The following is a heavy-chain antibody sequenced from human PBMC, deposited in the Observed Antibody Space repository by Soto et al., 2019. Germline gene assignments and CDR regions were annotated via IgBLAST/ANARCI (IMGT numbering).Heavy chain of an antibody. Sequence: QVQLVESGGGVVQPGRSLRLSCAASGFTFSSYVMHWVRQAPGKGLEWVAVIWYDGSNKYYADSVKGRFTISRNNSTNALYMQMQSLKAADTAVYACARVGEVRGSSYGFDYWGQGTLVTVSS. CDR1: GFTFSSYV. CDR2: IWYDGSNK. J-gene: IGHJ4*02. V-gene: IGHV3-33*01. D-gene: IGHD5-18*01. CDR3: ARVGEVRGSSYGFDY.